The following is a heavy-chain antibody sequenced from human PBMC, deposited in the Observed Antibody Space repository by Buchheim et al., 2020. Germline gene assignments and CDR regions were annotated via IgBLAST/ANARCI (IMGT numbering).Heavy chain of an antibody. J-gene: IGHJ4*02. Sequence: QVQLQQWGAGLLKPSETLSLTCGVYGGSFSGYYWSWIRQPPGKGLEWIGEINQGGGTTYNPSLKSRVTMSVDTSKNHFPLKLISVTAADTAMYYCARGRRMEMELVYWGQGSL. D-gene: IGHD5-24*01. CDR1: GGSFSGYY. CDR3: ARGRRMEMELVY. CDR2: INQGGGT. V-gene: IGHV4-34*01.